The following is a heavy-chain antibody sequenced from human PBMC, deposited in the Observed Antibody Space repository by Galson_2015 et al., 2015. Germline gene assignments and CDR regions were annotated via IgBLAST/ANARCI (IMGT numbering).Heavy chain of an antibody. CDR1: GFTFSSYA. V-gene: IGHV3-30-3*01. D-gene: IGHD1-26*01. J-gene: IGHJ4*02. CDR2: ISYDGSNK. CDR3: ARTWEPWGRGYFDY. Sequence: SLRLSCAASGFTFSSYAMHWVRQAPGKGLEWVAVISYDGSNKYYADSVKGRFTISRDNSKNTLYLQMNSLRAEDTAVYYCARTWEPWGRGYFDYWGQGTLVTVSP.